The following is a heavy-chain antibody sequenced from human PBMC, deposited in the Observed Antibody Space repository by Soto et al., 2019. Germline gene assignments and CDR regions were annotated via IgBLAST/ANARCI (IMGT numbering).Heavy chain of an antibody. CDR1: GFTFSSYG. CDR3: ARDTAMASTYYYYGMDV. J-gene: IGHJ6*02. Sequence: LRLSCAASGFTFSSYGMHWVRQAPGKGLEWVAVIWYDGSNKYYADPVKGRFTISRDNSKNTLYLQMNSLRAEDTAVYYCARDTAMASTYYYYGMDVWGQGTTVTVSS. D-gene: IGHD5-18*01. V-gene: IGHV3-33*01. CDR2: IWYDGSNK.